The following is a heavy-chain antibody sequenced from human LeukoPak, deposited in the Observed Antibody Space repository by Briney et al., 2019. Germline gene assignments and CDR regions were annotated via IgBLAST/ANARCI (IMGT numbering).Heavy chain of an antibody. V-gene: IGHV4-38-2*02. D-gene: IGHD3-22*01. Sequence: SETLSLTCTVSGYSISSGSCWGWIRQPPGEGLDWIGSIYHSGSTFYNPSLKSRVTISVDTSKNQFSLKLSSVTAADTAVYYCARTGEAVITSFDYWGQGTLVTVSS. CDR3: ARTGEAVITSFDY. CDR1: GYSISSGSC. CDR2: IYHSGST. J-gene: IGHJ4*02.